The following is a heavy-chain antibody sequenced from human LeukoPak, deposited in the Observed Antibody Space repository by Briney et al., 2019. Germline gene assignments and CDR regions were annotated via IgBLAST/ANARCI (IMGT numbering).Heavy chain of an antibody. CDR2: ISGSGGST. D-gene: IGHD2-2*02. CDR3: ARRSCSSTSCYRGYYYGSGSFYFDY. V-gene: IGHV3-23*01. CDR1: VFTFSSYA. J-gene: IGHJ4*02. Sequence: GGSLRLSCAASVFTFSSYAMSLVRQAPGKGLEWVSAISGSGGSTYYADSVKGRFTISRDNSKNTLYLQMNSLRAEDTAVYYCARRSCSSTSCYRGYYYGSGSFYFDYWGQGTLVTVSS.